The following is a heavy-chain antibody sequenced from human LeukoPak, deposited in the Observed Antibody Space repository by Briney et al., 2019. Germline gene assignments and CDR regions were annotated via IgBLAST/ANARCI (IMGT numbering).Heavy chain of an antibody. CDR3: AKQGFGC. V-gene: IGHV3-23*01. CDR1: GFTLSSYA. CDR2: ISGSADNT. Sequence: GGSLRLTCTASGFTLSSYAMSWVRQAPGEGLEWVSTISGSADNTNYAEAVKGRFTISRDNSKNTMYLQMNSLRAEDTAVYYCAKQGFGCWGQGTLVTVSS. J-gene: IGHJ4*02.